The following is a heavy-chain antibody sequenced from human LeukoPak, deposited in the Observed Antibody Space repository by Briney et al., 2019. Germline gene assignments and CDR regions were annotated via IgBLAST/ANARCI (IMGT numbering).Heavy chain of an antibody. Sequence: GGSLRLSCAGSGFSFSSYGMHWVRQAPGKGLEWMAFIRSDGSNKYYADSVKGRFTISRDNSKNTLYLQMNSLRAEDTAVYYCARILDSAWGELGYWGQGTPVTVSS. CDR3: ARILDSAWGELGY. D-gene: IGHD6-19*01. CDR2: IRSDGSNK. J-gene: IGHJ4*02. V-gene: IGHV3-30*02. CDR1: GFSFSSYG.